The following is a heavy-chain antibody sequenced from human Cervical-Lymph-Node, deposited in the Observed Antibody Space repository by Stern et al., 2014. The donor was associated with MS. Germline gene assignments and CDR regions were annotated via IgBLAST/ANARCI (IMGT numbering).Heavy chain of an antibody. CDR2: INPSIGVT. V-gene: IGHV1-2*02. J-gene: IGHJ4*02. CDR3: QAFPAY. CDR1: GYSFTDYY. Sequence: QVQLVQSGAEVKKPGASVKVSCRSSGYSFTDYYFHWVRQAPGQGLEWRGCINPSIGVTHYAQQFQGRVTMTRGSSMNTAYREMSRLRSDDTAVYYCQAFPAYWGQGTLITVSS.